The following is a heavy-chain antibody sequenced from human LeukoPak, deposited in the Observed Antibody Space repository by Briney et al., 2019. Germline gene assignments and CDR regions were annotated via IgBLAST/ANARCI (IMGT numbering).Heavy chain of an antibody. CDR2: IYYSGST. J-gene: IGHJ5*02. CDR1: GGSISSYY. Sequence: PSETLSLTRTVSGGSISSYYWSWIRQPPGKGLEWIGYIYYSGSTNYNPSLKSRVTISVGTSKNQFSLKLSSVTAADTAVYYCARDPDYDILTGAFDPWGQGTLVTVSS. D-gene: IGHD3-9*01. CDR3: ARDPDYDILTGAFDP. V-gene: IGHV4-59*01.